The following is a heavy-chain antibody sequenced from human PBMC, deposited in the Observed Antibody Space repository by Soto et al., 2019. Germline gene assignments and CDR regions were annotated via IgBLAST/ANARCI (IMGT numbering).Heavy chain of an antibody. D-gene: IGHD5-12*01. CDR3: ARARVATMVYYYYGMDV. CDR1: GYTFTSYY. CDR2: INPSGGST. V-gene: IGHV1-46*01. J-gene: IGHJ6*02. Sequence: ASVKVSCKASGYTFTSYYMHWVRQAPGQGLEWMGIINPSGGSTSYAQKFQGRVTMTRDTSTSTVYMELSSLRSEDTAVYYCARARVATMVYYYYGMDVCGQGTTVTVSS.